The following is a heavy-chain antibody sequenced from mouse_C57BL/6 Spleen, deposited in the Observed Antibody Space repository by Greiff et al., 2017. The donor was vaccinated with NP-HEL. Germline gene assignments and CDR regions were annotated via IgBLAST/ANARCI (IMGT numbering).Heavy chain of an antibody. J-gene: IGHJ2*01. V-gene: IGHV14-4*01. CDR1: GFNIKDDY. D-gene: IGHD2-3*01. CDR3: TRYDGYPY. Sequence: VQLQQSGAELVRPGASVKLSCTASGFNIKDDYMHWVKQRPEQGLEWIGWIDPENGDTEYASKFQGKATITADTSSNTAYLQLSSLTSEDTAVYYCTRYDGYPYWGQGTTLTVSS. CDR2: IDPENGDT.